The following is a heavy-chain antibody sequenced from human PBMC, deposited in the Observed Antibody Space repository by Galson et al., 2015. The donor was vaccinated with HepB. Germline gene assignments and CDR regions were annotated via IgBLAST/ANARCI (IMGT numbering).Heavy chain of an antibody. Sequence: ISSSSYYWGWIRQPPGRGLEWIGSFYYSGSTYYSPSLESRVTISVDTSKNQFSLKLSSVTAADTAVYYCARSCDFSNACYWGQGTLVTVSS. CDR2: FYYSGST. J-gene: IGHJ4*02. D-gene: IGHD4-11*01. V-gene: IGHV4-39*07. CDR3: ARSCDFSNACY. CDR1: ISSSSYY.